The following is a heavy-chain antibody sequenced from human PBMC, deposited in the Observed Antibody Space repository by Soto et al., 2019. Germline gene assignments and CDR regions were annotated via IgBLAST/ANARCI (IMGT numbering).Heavy chain of an antibody. D-gene: IGHD6-19*01. CDR3: AKDLSGWSQTRYFDY. CDR2: IGSAGDT. Sequence: QPGGSLRLSCAASGFTFSSYDMHWVRQATGKGLEGVSAIGSAGDTYYPGSVKGRFTISRENAKNTLYLQMNSLRAEDTAVYYCAKDLSGWSQTRYFDYWGQGTLVTVSS. V-gene: IGHV3-13*01. CDR1: GFTFSSYD. J-gene: IGHJ4*02.